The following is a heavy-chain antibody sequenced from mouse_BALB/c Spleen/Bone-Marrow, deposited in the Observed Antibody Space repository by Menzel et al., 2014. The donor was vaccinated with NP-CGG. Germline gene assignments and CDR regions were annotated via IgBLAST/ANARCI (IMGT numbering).Heavy chain of an antibody. CDR3: ATMITDWYFDV. Sequence: EVQLVESGAELVKPGASVKLSCTASGFNIXDTYMHWVKQRPEQGLEWIGRIDPANGNTKYDPKFQGKVTITADTSSNTAYLQLSSLTSEDTAVYYCATMITDWYFDVWGAGTTVTVSS. D-gene: IGHD2-4*01. J-gene: IGHJ1*01. V-gene: IGHV14-3*02. CDR1: GFNIXDTY. CDR2: IDPANGNT.